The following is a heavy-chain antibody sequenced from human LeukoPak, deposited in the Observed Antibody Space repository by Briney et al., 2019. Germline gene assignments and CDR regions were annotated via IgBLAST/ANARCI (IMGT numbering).Heavy chain of an antibody. CDR3: AREFMTDFWSGYLDY. D-gene: IGHD3-3*01. CDR1: GYTFTGYY. Sequence: ASVKASCKASGYTFTGYYMHWVRQAPGQGLEWMGWINPNSGGTNYAQKFQGRVTMTRDTSISTAYMELGRLRSDDTAVYYCAREFMTDFWSGYLDYWGQGTLVTVSS. V-gene: IGHV1-2*02. CDR2: INPNSGGT. J-gene: IGHJ4*02.